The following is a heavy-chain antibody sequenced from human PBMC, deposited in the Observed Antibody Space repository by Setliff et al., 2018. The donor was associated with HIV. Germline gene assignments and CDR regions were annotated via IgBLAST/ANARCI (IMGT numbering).Heavy chain of an antibody. D-gene: IGHD2-2*02. V-gene: IGHV4-39*01. Sequence: SETLSLTCTVSGSSITSSSFYWGWIRQPPGKGLEWIGSMTYVGSTSFSPSLKSRVTISVDTSENQFSLKLSSVTAADTAVYYCARQERYCTSADCYRYFNYWGQGTLVTVSS. CDR1: GSSITSSSFY. J-gene: IGHJ4*02. CDR2: MTYVGST. CDR3: ARQERYCTSADCYRYFNY.